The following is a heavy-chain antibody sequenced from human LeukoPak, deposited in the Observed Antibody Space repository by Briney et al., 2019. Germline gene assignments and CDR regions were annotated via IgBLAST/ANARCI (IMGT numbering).Heavy chain of an antibody. V-gene: IGHV1-69*13. CDR1: GGTFGSYA. Sequence: SVKVSCKASGGTFGSYAISWVRQAPGQGLEWMGGIIPIFGTANYAQKFQGRVTITADESASTAYMELSSLRSEDTAVYYCARARGMATITHFDYWGQGTLVTVSS. J-gene: IGHJ4*02. CDR3: ARARGMATITHFDY. CDR2: IIPIFGTA. D-gene: IGHD5-24*01.